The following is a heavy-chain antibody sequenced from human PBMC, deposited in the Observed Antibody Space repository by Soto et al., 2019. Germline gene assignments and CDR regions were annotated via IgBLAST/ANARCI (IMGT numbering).Heavy chain of an antibody. CDR2: VIPILGTA. J-gene: IGHJ4*02. CDR1: GGSLRNSV. Sequence: QVQLVQSGAEVKKPGSSVKVSCTASGGSLRNSVISWVRQAPAQRLEWMGGVIPILGTANYAQKFQGRVTMTADEATSTAYMDLSSLSPDDTAVYYCARLGHPGHWGPGTRVSVSS. D-gene: IGHD3-10*01. CDR3: ARLGHPGH. V-gene: IGHV1-69*01.